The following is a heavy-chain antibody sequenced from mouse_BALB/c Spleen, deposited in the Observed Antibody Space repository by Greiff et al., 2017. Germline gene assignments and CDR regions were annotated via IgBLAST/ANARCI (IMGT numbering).Heavy chain of an antibody. D-gene: IGHD1-1*01. V-gene: IGHV5-17*02. J-gene: IGHJ2*01. CDR3: ARSYYGSSPPFDY. Sequence: EVQRVESGGGLVQPGGSRKLSCAASGFTFSSFGMHWVRQAPEKGLEWVAYISSGSSTIYYADTVKGRFTISRDNPKNTLFLQMTSLRSEDTAMYYCARSYYGSSPPFDYWGQGTTLTVSS. CDR1: GFTFSSFG. CDR2: ISSGSSTI.